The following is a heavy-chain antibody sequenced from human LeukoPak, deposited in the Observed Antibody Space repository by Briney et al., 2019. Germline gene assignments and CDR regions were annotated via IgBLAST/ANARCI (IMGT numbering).Heavy chain of an antibody. CDR2: ISYDGSNK. Sequence: GGPLRLSCAASGFTFSSYAMHWVRQAPGKGLEWVAVISYDGSNKYYADSVKGRFTISRDNSKNTLYLQINSLRAEDTAVYYCARARLPRGMDVWGQGTTVTVSS. CDR3: ARARLPRGMDV. CDR1: GFTFSSYA. V-gene: IGHV3-30-3*01. J-gene: IGHJ6*02.